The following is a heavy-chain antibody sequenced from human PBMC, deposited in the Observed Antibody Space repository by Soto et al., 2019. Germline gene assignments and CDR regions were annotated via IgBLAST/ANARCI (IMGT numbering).Heavy chain of an antibody. Sequence: GESLKISCKGSGYSFAGYWITWVRQKPGKGLEWMGRIDPSDSQTYYSPSFRGHVSISATKSITTVFLQWSSLRASDTAMYYCARQIYDSDTGPNFQYYFDSWGQGTPVTVSS. J-gene: IGHJ4*02. D-gene: IGHD3-22*01. CDR1: GYSFAGYW. CDR2: IDPSDSQT. V-gene: IGHV5-10-1*01. CDR3: ARQIYDSDTGPNFQYYFDS.